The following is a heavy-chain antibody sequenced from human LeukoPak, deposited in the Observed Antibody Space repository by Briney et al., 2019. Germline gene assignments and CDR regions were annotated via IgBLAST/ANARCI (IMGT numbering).Heavy chain of an antibody. CDR3: AKAVGDYALDY. D-gene: IGHD3-16*01. Sequence: GRSLRLSCAASGFTFSSDGMHWVRQAPGKGLEWVAAISYDGSNKYYADSVKGRFTISRDNSKNPLYLQMNSLRAEDTAVYYCAKAVGDYALDYWGQGTLVTVSS. J-gene: IGHJ4*02. V-gene: IGHV3-30*18. CDR1: GFTFSSDG. CDR2: ISYDGSNK.